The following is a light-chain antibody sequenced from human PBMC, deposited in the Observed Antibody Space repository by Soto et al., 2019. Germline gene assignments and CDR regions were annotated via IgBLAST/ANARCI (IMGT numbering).Light chain of an antibody. CDR3: QQHANLPRT. CDR2: GAS. V-gene: IGKV3-15*01. J-gene: IGKJ1*01. CDR1: QNIGNN. Sequence: EIVMTQSPATLSVSPGERATLSCRASQNIGNNLAWYQQEPGQAPRLLIYGASIRATGIPARFSGSGSGTEFTLTSSSLQSEDFALYYWQQHANLPRTFGQGTKLEI.